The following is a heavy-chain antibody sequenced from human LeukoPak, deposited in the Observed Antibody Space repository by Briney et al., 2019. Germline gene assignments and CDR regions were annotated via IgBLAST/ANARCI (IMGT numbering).Heavy chain of an antibody. J-gene: IGHJ3*02. CDR1: GFTLNTFA. CDR2: ISYDSSNY. D-gene: IGHD3-22*01. V-gene: IGHV3-30-3*01. Sequence: SGGSLRLSCAASGFTLNTFAMHWVRQAPGRGLEWVAVISYDSSNYYYADSVKGRFTISRDNSKNTLYLQMNSLRAEDTAVYYCAKEAGSSGYYWAYAFDIWGQGTMVTVSS. CDR3: AKEAGSSGYYWAYAFDI.